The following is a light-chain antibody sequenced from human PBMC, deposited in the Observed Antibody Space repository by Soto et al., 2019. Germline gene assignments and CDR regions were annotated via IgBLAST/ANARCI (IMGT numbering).Light chain of an antibody. CDR2: DAS. Sequence: EIVLTQSPATLSLSPGERATLSCRASQSVSSYLAWYQQKPGQAPRLLIYDASNRATGIPARFSGSGSGTDFTLTIISLEPEDFAVYYCQQRSNWPPRFTLGPGNKVDIK. V-gene: IGKV3-11*01. CDR1: QSVSSY. J-gene: IGKJ3*01. CDR3: QQRSNWPPRFT.